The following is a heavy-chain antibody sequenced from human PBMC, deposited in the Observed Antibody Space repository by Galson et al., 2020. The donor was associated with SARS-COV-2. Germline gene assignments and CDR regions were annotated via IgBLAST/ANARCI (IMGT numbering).Heavy chain of an antibody. V-gene: IGHV3-30*18. J-gene: IGHJ1*01. CDR1: GFTFSSYG. CDR2: ISYDGSNK. D-gene: IGHD4-17*01. Sequence: GGSLRLSCAASGFTFSSYGMHWVRQAPGKGLEWVAVISYDGSNKYYADSVKGRFTISRDNSKNTLYLQMNSLRAEDTAVYYCAETGHYGDYGAEYFQHWGQGTLVTVSS. CDR3: AETGHYGDYGAEYFQH.